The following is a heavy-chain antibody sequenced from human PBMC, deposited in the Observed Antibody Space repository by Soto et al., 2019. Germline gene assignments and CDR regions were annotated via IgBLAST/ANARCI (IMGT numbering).Heavy chain of an antibody. J-gene: IGHJ5*02. Sequence: GASVKVSCKASGYTFTSYDINWVRQATGQGLEWMGWMNPNSGNTGYAQKFQGRVTMTRNTSIGTAYMELSSLRSEDTAVYYCARKLLRFFLFDPWGQGTLVTVSS. CDR3: ARKLLRFFLFDP. CDR1: GYTFTSYD. V-gene: IGHV1-8*01. CDR2: MNPNSGNT. D-gene: IGHD3-3*01.